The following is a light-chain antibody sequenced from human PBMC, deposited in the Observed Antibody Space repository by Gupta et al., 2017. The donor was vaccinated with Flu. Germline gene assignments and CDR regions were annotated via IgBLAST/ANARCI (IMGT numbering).Light chain of an antibody. V-gene: IGKV1-39*01. J-gene: IGKJ1*01. CDR1: QSISRY. CDR3: QQRYNMPQT. CDR2: GAS. Sequence: PSSLSTSAGDRVTITCWASQSISRYLNWYQQKPGKAPKLLIYGASRVQSGVPSRFSGSGSGTXFTLTIXRLQPEEFATYYCQQRYNMPQTFGXGTKVEIK.